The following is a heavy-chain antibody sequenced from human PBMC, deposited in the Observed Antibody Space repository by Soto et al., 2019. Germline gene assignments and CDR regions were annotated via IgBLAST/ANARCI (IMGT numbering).Heavy chain of an antibody. CDR1: GFTFNTYG. V-gene: IGHV3-30*18. CDR2: ISYDGIHK. CDR3: AKGVGRVVSPAYFDY. Sequence: QVQLVESGGGVVQPGRSLRLSCAASGFTFNTYGMHWVRQAPGKGLEWVAVISYDGIHKFYADSVRGRFTISRRNTQRTLYLQMDSLRAEDTAVYYCAKGVGRVVSPAYFDYWGQGAQVSVSS. J-gene: IGHJ4*02. D-gene: IGHD3-3*01.